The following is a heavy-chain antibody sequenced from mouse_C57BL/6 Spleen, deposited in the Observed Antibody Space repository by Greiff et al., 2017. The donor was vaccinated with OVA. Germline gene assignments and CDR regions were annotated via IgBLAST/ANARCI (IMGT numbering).Heavy chain of an antibody. CDR1: GFTFSSYA. J-gene: IGHJ4*01. CDR3: ARRGEYGYVGSMDG. V-gene: IGHV5-4*01. Sequence: EVQRVESGGGLVKPGGSLKLSCAASGFTFSSYAMSWVRQTPEKRLEWVATISDGGSYTYYPDNVKGRFTISRDNAKNNLYLQMSHLKSEDTAMYYCARRGEYGYVGSMDGWGQGASVTVSS. D-gene: IGHD2-2*01. CDR2: ISDGGSYT.